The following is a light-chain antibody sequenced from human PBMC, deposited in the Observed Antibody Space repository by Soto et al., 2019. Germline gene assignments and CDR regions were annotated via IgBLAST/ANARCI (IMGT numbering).Light chain of an antibody. V-gene: IGLV2-14*01. Sequence: QSALTQPASVSGSPGQSITISCTGTSRDVGSYNRVSWYQQHPGKAPKLMIYEVSNRPSGVSNRFSGSKSGYTASLTVSGLQAEDEADYYCSSFTSNYTLEVFGGGTKLTVL. CDR3: SSFTSNYTLEV. J-gene: IGLJ2*01. CDR2: EVS. CDR1: SRDVGSYNR.